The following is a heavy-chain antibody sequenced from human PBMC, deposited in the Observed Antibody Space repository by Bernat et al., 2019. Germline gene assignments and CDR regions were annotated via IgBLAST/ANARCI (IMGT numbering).Heavy chain of an antibody. J-gene: IGHJ4*02. Sequence: QVQLQESGPGLVKPSETLSLTCTVSGGSISSYYWRWIRQPPGKGLEWIGYIYYSGSTNYNPSLKSRVTISVDTSKNQFSLKLRSVTAADTAVYYCARGFYYFDYWGQGTLVTVSS. CDR1: GGSISSYY. CDR3: ARGFYYFDY. CDR2: IYYSGST. V-gene: IGHV4-59*01.